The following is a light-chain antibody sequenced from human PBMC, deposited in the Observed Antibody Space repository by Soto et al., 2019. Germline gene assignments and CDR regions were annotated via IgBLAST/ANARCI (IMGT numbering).Light chain of an antibody. CDR2: KAS. CDR3: QQLNNYPLT. CDR1: QSISSW. V-gene: IGKV1-5*03. J-gene: IGKJ4*01. Sequence: IQMPPSPTTPSASVGDRVPITFRASQSISSWLAWYQQKPGKAPKGLIYKASTLESGAPSRFSGSGSGTEFTLTISSLQPEDFATYYCQQLNNYPLTFGGGAKVDI.